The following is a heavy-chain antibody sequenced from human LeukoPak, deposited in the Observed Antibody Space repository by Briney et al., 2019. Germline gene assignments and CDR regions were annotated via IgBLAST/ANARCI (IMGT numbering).Heavy chain of an antibody. CDR2: IYYSGST. CDR1: GVSISSYY. J-gene: IGHJ4*02. Sequence: SETLSLTCTVSGVSISSYYWGWIRQPPGEGLEWIGSIYYSGSTYYNPSLQSRVTISVDTSKNQFSLKLSSVTAADTAVYYCARTRYYYNSRSYGSPYYFDYWGQGTLVTVSS. CDR3: ARTRYYYNSRSYGSPYYFDY. D-gene: IGHD3-10*01. V-gene: IGHV4-39*01.